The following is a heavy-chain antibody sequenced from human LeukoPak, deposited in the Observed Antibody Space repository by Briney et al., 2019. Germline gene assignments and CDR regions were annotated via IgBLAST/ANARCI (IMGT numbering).Heavy chain of an antibody. Sequence: GGSLRLSCTASGFTFSGYSMSWVRQAPGKGLEWVSSIGSTSTYMYYADSVKGRFTISRDNAKNSLYLQMNSLRAEDTAVYYCAREVLPSGGMDVWGQGTTVTVSS. CDR2: IGSTSTYM. V-gene: IGHV3-21*01. D-gene: IGHD6-19*01. CDR3: AREVLPSGGMDV. J-gene: IGHJ6*02. CDR1: GFTFSGYS.